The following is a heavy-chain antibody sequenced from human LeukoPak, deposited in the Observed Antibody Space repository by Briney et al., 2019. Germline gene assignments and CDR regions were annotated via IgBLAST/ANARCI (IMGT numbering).Heavy chain of an antibody. Sequence: GASVNVSCTASGYTFTGYYMHWVRQAPGQGLEWMGWINPNSGGTNYAQKFQGWVTMTRDTSISTAYMELSRLRSDDTAVYYCARAPYYYYYGMDVWGKGTTVTVSS. CDR2: INPNSGGT. CDR3: ARAPYYYYYGMDV. J-gene: IGHJ6*04. V-gene: IGHV1-2*04. CDR1: GYTFTGYY.